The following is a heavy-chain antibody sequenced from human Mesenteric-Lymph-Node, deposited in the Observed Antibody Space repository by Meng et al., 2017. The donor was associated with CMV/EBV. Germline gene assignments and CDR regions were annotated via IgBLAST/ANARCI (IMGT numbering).Heavy chain of an antibody. Sequence: GESLKISCVASGFSFSSYVMHWVRQAPGKGPEGVAVISYDGTNKYYADSLKGRFTISRDNSKNTLFLETDSLRPDDTAVYYCGKDLKGSYSLDYWGQGTLVTVSS. CDR2: ISYDGTNK. CDR1: GFSFSSYV. D-gene: IGHD3-10*01. V-gene: IGHV3-30*04. J-gene: IGHJ4*02. CDR3: GKDLKGSYSLDY.